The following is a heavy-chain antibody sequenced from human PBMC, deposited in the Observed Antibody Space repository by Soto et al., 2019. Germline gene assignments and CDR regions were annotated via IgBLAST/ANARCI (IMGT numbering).Heavy chain of an antibody. CDR2: INPNSGGT. D-gene: IGHD1-1*01. J-gene: IGHJ4*02. Sequence: QVQLVQSGAEVKKPGASVKVSCKASGYTFTGYYMHWVRQAPGQGLEWMRWINPNSGGTNYAQKFQGWVTMTRDTSSRTADMELGRLRHDDTVVYYCARDARGYEAPLDYWGQGTPVTGSS. CDR1: GYTFTGYY. CDR3: ARDARGYEAPLDY. V-gene: IGHV1-2*04.